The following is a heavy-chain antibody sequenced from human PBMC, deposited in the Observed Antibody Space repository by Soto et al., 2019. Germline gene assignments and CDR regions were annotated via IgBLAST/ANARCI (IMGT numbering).Heavy chain of an antibody. CDR2: IWYDGSNK. CDR1: GFTFSSYG. CDR3: ERGGADLFFDY. J-gene: IGHJ4*02. V-gene: IGHV3-33*01. Sequence: GGSLRLSCAASGFTFSSYGMHWVRQAPGKGLEWVAVIWYDGSNKYYADSVKGRFTISRDNSKNTLYLQMNSLRAEDTAVYYCERGGADLFFDYWGQGTLVTLSS.